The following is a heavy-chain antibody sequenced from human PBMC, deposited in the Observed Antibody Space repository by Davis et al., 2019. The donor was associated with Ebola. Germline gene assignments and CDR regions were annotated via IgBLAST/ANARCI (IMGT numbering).Heavy chain of an antibody. V-gene: IGHV4-34*01. D-gene: IGHD6-13*01. CDR2: IDHSGST. CDR3: ARDRRILRVTQQLSPYYYYGMDV. CDR1: GGSFIGYY. Sequence: SETLSLTCAVYGGSFIGYYWSWIRQPPGKGLEWIGEIDHSGSTNYNPSLKSRVTISVDKSKNQFSMKLSSVTAADTAVYYCARDRRILRVTQQLSPYYYYGMDVWGQGTTVTVSS. J-gene: IGHJ6*02.